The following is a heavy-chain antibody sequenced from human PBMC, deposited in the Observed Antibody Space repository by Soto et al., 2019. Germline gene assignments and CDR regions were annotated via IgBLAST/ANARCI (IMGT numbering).Heavy chain of an antibody. Sequence: PGGSRRLSCAASGFTFSYYYMSWIRQAPGKGLEWVSYISISGSTIYYADSVKGRFTISRDNAKNSLYLRMNSLRAEDTAVYYCARGFGYCSGGSCYRPYFDYWGQGTLVTVSS. V-gene: IGHV3-11*01. CDR1: GFTFSYYY. CDR2: ISISGSTI. J-gene: IGHJ4*02. CDR3: ARGFGYCSGGSCYRPYFDY. D-gene: IGHD2-15*01.